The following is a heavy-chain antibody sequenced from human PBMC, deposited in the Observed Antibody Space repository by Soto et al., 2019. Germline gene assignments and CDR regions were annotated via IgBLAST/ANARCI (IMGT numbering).Heavy chain of an antibody. Sequence: GASVKVSCKASGGTFSSYAISWVRQAPGQGLEWMGWISAYNGNTNYAQKLQGRVTMTTDTSTSTAYMELRSLRSDDTAVYYCAIYYYDSSGPDDAFDIWGQGTMVTVSS. D-gene: IGHD3-22*01. CDR1: GGTFSSYA. CDR2: ISAYNGNT. J-gene: IGHJ3*02. CDR3: AIYYYDSSGPDDAFDI. V-gene: IGHV1-18*01.